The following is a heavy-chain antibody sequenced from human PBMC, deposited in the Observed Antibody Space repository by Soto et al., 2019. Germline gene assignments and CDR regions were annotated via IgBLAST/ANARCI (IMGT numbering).Heavy chain of an antibody. J-gene: IGHJ6*02. CDR1: GFIFSGSA. V-gene: IGHV3-73*01. Sequence: PGGSLSLSCAASGFIFSGSAIHWVRQASGKGLEWVGRIRSRANNFATSSAASVKGRFTFSRDDSKNTAYLQMNTLKPEDTAVYYCASEKDYYSNAMAVWGQGTTVTVSS. CDR2: IRSRANNFAT. CDR3: ASEKDYYSNAMAV.